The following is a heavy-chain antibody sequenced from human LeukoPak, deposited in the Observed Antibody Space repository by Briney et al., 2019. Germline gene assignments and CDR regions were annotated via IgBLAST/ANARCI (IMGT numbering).Heavy chain of an antibody. CDR2: MNPNSGNT. Sequence: ASVKVSCKASGYTFTSYDINWVRQATGQGLEWMGWMNPNSGNTGYAQKFQGRVTMTRNTSISTAYMELSSLRSEDTAVYYCAKDGTRYYDFWSGEPFDYWGQGTLVTVSS. CDR1: GYTFTSYD. D-gene: IGHD3-3*01. CDR3: AKDGTRYYDFWSGEPFDY. J-gene: IGHJ4*02. V-gene: IGHV1-8*01.